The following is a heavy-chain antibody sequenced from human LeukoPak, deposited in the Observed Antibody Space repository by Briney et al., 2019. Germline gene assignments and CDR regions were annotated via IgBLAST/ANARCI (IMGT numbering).Heavy chain of an antibody. CDR3: ARQRNYDFWSGYYTH. V-gene: IGHV3-30*19. CDR2: ISYDGSNK. J-gene: IGHJ4*02. CDR1: GFGLNRYA. Sequence: PGGSLRLSCVASGFGLNRYAMHWVRQAPGKGLEWVAVISYDGSNKYYADSVKGRFTISRDNSKNTLYLQMNSLRAEDTAVYYCARQRNYDFWSGYYTHWGQGTLVTVSS. D-gene: IGHD3-3*01.